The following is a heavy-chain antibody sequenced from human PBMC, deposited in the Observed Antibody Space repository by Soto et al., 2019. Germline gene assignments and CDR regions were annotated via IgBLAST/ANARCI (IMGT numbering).Heavy chain of an antibody. CDR1: GGTFSSYT. Sequence: QVQLVQSGAEVKKPGSSVKVSCKASGGTFSSYTISWVRQAPGQGLEWMGRIIPILGIANYAQKFQGRVTITADKSTSTAYMELSSLRSEDTAVYYCARLLHHFYDSSGYPQGAFDIWGQGTMVTVSS. V-gene: IGHV1-69*02. D-gene: IGHD3-22*01. J-gene: IGHJ3*02. CDR3: ARLLHHFYDSSGYPQGAFDI. CDR2: IIPILGIA.